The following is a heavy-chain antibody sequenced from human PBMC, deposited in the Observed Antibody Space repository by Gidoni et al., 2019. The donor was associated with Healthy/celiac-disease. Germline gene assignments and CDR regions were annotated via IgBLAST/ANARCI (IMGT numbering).Heavy chain of an antibody. J-gene: IGHJ4*02. V-gene: IGHV1-69*01. CDR3: ARDVYGHCTNGVCQDY. Sequence: QVQLVQSGAEVKKPGYSVKVSCKASGGTFSSYAISWVRQAPGQGLEWMGGIIPIFGTANYAQKFQGRVTITADESTSTAYMELSSLRSEDTAVYYCARDVYGHCTNGVCQDYWGQGTLVTVSS. D-gene: IGHD2-8*01. CDR1: GGTFSSYA. CDR2: IIPIFGTA.